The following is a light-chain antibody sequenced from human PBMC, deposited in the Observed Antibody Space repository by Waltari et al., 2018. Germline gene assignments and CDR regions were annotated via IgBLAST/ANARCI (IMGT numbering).Light chain of an antibody. J-gene: IGLJ2*01. CDR1: SSTIGSNY. V-gene: IGLV1-47*01. Sequence: QSVLTQPPSASGTPGQGVTISCSGSSSTIGSNYVCWYQQLPGTTPKLLIYKNGQRPSGVPDRFSGSKSGTSASLAVSGLRSEDEADYYCAAWDDSLSGPVFGGGTKLTVL. CDR2: KNG. CDR3: AAWDDSLSGPV.